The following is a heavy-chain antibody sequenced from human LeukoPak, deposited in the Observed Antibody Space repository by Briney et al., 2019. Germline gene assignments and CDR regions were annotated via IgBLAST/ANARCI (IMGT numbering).Heavy chain of an antibody. CDR3: ARDGGYSSGWYDY. Sequence: PGGSLRLSCAASGFTFSSYWMSWVRQAPGKGLEWVANIKQDGSEKYYVDSVKGRFTISRDNAKNSLYLQMNSLRAEDTTVYYCARDGGYSSGWYDYWGQGTLVTVSS. CDR1: GFTFSSYW. CDR2: IKQDGSEK. V-gene: IGHV3-7*01. D-gene: IGHD6-19*01. J-gene: IGHJ4*02.